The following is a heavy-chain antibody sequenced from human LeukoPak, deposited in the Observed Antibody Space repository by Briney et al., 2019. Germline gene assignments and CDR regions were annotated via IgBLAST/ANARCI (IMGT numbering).Heavy chain of an antibody. CDR1: GGSISSSNW. V-gene: IGHV4-4*02. CDR3: ARGRDYYDSSGYYS. J-gene: IGHJ4*02. CDR2: IYHSGST. Sequence: SETLSLTCAVSGGSISSSNWWSWVRQPPGKGLEWIGEIYHSGSTNYNPSLKSRVTISVDKSKNQFSLKLSSVTAADTAVYYCARGRDYYDSSGYYSWGQGTLVTVSS. D-gene: IGHD3-22*01.